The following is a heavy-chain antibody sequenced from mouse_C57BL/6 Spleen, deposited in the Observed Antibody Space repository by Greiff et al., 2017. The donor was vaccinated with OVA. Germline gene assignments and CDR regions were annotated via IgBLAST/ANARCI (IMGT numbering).Heavy chain of an antibody. CDR2: ISSGSSTI. CDR3: ARHSASY. V-gene: IGHV5-17*01. D-gene: IGHD3-2*02. Sequence: EVKVVESGGGLVKPGGSLKLSCAASGFTFSDYGMHWVRQAPEKGLEWVAYISSGSSTIYYADTVKGRFTISRDNAKNTLFLQMTSLRSEDTAMYYCARHSASYWGQGTLVTVSA. CDR1: GFTFSDYG. J-gene: IGHJ3*01.